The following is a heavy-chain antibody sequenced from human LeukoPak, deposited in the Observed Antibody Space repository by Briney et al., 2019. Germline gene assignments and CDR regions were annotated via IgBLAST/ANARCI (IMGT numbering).Heavy chain of an antibody. CDR2: TYYRSKWYN. Sequence: SQTLSLTCAISGDSVSSNSAAWNWIRQSPSRGLEWLGRTYYRSKWYNEYALPVRSRITISPDTSKNQVSLQLNSVTPDDTAFYYCGRDIGAAIGHWGQGTLVTVSS. V-gene: IGHV6-1*01. D-gene: IGHD6-13*01. CDR1: GDSVSSNSAA. J-gene: IGHJ4*02. CDR3: GRDIGAAIGH.